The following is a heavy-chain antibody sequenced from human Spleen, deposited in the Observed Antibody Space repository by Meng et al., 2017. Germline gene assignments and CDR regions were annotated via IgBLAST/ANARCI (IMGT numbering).Heavy chain of an antibody. CDR1: GASISHSNW. CDR3: ATSSYYDSSGFYFLS. D-gene: IGHD3-22*01. CDR2: IYHSGTT. Sequence: GSLRLSCAVSGASISHSNWWSWVRQPPGKGLQWIGDIYHSGTTHYNPSLKSRVNMSVDKSKNQFSLRLSSLTAADTAVYYCATSSYYDSSGFYFLSWGQGTLVTVSS. V-gene: IGHV4-4*02. J-gene: IGHJ5*02.